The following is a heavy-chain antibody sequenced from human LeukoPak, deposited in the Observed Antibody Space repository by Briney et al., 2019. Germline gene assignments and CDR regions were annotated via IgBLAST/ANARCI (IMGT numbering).Heavy chain of an antibody. J-gene: IGHJ3*01. Sequence: GGSLRLSCAASGFTFSSYSMNWVRQAPGKGLEWVSSISSSSSYIYYADSVKGRFSTFREIVKNSLYLQMNSLRAEDTAVYYCARDSFNYYGSGRAAFDVWGQGTMVTVSS. CDR3: ARDSFNYYGSGRAAFDV. D-gene: IGHD3-10*01. CDR2: ISSSSSYI. CDR1: GFTFSSYS. V-gene: IGHV3-21*01.